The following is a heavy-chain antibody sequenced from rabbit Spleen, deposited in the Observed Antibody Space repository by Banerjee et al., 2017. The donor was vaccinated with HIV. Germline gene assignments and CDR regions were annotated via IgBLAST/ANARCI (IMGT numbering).Heavy chain of an antibody. CDR3: ARDPGIDSNNL. CDR2: IDPVFGSA. V-gene: IGHV1S40*01. Sequence: QSLEESGGDLVKPGASLTLTCTASGISFSAGYYMSWVRQAPGKGLEWIGYIDPVFGSAYYASWVNGRFSISRENTQNTVSLQLNSLTAADTATYFCARDPGIDSNNLWGQGTLVTVS. D-gene: IGHD4-1*01. CDR1: GISFSAGYY. J-gene: IGHJ3*01.